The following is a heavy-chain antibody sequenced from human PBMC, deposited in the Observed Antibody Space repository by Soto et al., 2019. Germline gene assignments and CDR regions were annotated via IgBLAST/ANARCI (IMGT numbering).Heavy chain of an antibody. CDR2: FIPIFGTA. D-gene: IGHD2-15*01. Sequence: ASVKVSCKASGGTFSSYAISWVRQAPGQGLEWMGGFIPIFGTANYAQKFQGRVTITADESTSTAYMELSSLRSEDTAVYYCARESRYCSGGSCYRFNFDQWGQG. CDR1: GGTFSSYA. J-gene: IGHJ4*02. V-gene: IGHV1-69*13. CDR3: ARESRYCSGGSCYRFNFDQ.